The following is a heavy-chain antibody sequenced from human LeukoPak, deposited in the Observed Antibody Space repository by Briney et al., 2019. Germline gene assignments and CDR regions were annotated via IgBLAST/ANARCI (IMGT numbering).Heavy chain of an antibody. CDR1: GGSISSSDYY. V-gene: IGHV4-39*07. D-gene: IGHD6-19*01. Sequence: SETLSLTCTVSGGSISSSDYYWGWIRQPPGKGLEWIGSIYYGGSTYYNPSLKSRVTISVDTSMNQFSLKLTSVTAADTAVYYCARDLKIGYNSGWYSFDYWGQGILVTVSS. J-gene: IGHJ4*02. CDR3: ARDLKIGYNSGWYSFDY. CDR2: IYYGGST.